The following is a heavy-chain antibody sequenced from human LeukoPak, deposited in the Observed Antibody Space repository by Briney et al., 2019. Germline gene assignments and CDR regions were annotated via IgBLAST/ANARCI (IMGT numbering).Heavy chain of an antibody. V-gene: IGHV4-34*01. J-gene: IGHJ4*02. CDR1: GGSFSGYY. D-gene: IGHD6-13*01. Sequence: PSETLSLTCAVYGGSFSGYYWSWIRQPPGKGLEWIGEINHSGSTNYNPSLKSRVTISVDTSKNQFSLKLSSVTAADTAVYYCARGPPRPQYGSSWYDISLWYWGQGTLVTVSS. CDR3: ARGPPRPQYGSSWYDISLWY. CDR2: INHSGST.